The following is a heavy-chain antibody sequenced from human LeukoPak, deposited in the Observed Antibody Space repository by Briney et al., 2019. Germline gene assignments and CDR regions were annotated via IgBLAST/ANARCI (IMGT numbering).Heavy chain of an antibody. V-gene: IGHV1-18*01. J-gene: IGHJ3*02. CDR1: GYTFTNYG. Sequence: GASVKVSCKASGYTFTNYGISWVRQAPGQGLEWMGWISANNGNRNYALKLQDRVSMTTDTSTSTAYMELRSLRSDDTAVYYCARGRAFDIWGQGTMVTVSS. CDR2: ISANNGNR. CDR3: ARGRAFDI.